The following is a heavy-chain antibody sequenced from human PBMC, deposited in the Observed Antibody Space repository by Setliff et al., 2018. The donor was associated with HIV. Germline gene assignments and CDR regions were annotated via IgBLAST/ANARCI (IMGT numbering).Heavy chain of an antibody. CDR2: IYYSGST. V-gene: IGHV4-59*05. CDR1: GGSISSHY. D-gene: IGHD3-22*01. CDR3: ATRAIVVIPDY. Sequence: SETLSLTCTVSGGSISSHYWSWIRQPPGKGLEWIGSIYYSGSTYYNPSLKSRVTIFVDTSKNQFSLKVRSVTAADTAVYYCATRAIVVIPDYWGQGTLVTVSS. J-gene: IGHJ4*02.